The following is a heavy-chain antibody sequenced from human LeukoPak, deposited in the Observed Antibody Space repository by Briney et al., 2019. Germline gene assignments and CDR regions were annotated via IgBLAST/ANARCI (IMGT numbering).Heavy chain of an antibody. CDR1: GFTFDDYG. D-gene: IGHD6-19*01. CDR2: INWNGGST. V-gene: IGHV3-20*04. CDR3: ARGSPIAVAGNYYYYYMDV. Sequence: GGSLRLSCAASGFTFDDYGMSWVRQAPGKGLEWVSGINWNGGSTGCADSVKGRFTISRDNAKNSLYLQMNSLRAEDTALYYCARGSPIAVAGNYYYYYMDVWGKGTTVTVSS. J-gene: IGHJ6*03.